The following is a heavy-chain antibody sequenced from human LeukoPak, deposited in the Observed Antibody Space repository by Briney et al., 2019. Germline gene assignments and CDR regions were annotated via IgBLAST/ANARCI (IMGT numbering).Heavy chain of an antibody. CDR2: IYYSGST. V-gene: IGHV4-39*01. CDR3: ARLSYYDSSGYSGDAFDI. J-gene: IGHJ3*02. D-gene: IGHD3-22*01. CDR1: GGSISSSSYY. Sequence: SETLSLTCTVSGGSISSSSYYWGWLRQPPGKGLEWIGSIYYSGSTYYNPSLKSRVTISVDTSKNQFSLKLSSVTAADTAVYYCARLSYYDSSGYSGDAFDIWGQGTMVTVSS.